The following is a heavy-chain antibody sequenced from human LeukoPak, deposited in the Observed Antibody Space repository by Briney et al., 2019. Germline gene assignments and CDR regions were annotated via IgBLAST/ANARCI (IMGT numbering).Heavy chain of an antibody. Sequence: SQTLSLTCTVSGGSISSGGYYWSWIRQHPGKGLEWIGYIYYSGSTYYNPSLKSRVTISVDTSKNQFPLKLGSVTAADTAVYYCARAPEGGTYYDSSEAWFDPWGQGTLVTVSS. CDR1: GGSISSGGYY. D-gene: IGHD3-22*01. CDR2: IYYSGST. V-gene: IGHV4-31*03. J-gene: IGHJ5*02. CDR3: ARAPEGGTYYDSSEAWFDP.